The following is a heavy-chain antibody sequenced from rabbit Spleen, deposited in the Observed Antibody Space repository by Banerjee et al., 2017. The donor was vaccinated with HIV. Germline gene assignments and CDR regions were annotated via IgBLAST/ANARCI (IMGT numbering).Heavy chain of an antibody. D-gene: IGHD2-1*01. CDR3: ARSGGDIYDLKL. Sequence: QEQLVESGGGLVQPGGSLKLSCKASGFDFSNYGVSWVRQPPGKGLEWIGCILTGGGNTYGANGAKGRFAISKTSPTTVTLQMTSLTVADPASYFCARSGGDIYDLKLWGPGTLVPV. CDR1: GFDFSNYG. CDR2: ILTGGGNT. J-gene: IGHJ4*01. V-gene: IGHV1S39*01.